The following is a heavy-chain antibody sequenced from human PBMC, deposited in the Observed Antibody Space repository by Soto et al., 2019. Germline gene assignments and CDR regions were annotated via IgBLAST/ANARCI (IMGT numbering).Heavy chain of an antibody. D-gene: IGHD6-19*01. J-gene: IGHJ4*02. CDR2: ISGSGGST. V-gene: IGHV3-23*01. CDR1: GFTFSSYA. CDR3: AKFLRIAVAGYYFDY. Sequence: GGSLRLSCAASGFTFSSYALSWFRQAPGKGLEWVSAISGSGGSTYYADSVKGRFTISRDNSKNTLYLQMNSLRAEDTAVYYCAKFLRIAVAGYYFDYWGQGTLVTVSS.